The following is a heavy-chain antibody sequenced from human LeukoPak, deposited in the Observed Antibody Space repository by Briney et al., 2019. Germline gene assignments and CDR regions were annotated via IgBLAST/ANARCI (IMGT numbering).Heavy chain of an antibody. CDR2: ISSSSSYT. CDR3: ARDGVSGAFDI. V-gene: IGHV3-11*06. D-gene: IGHD3-16*01. J-gene: IGHJ3*02. CDR1: GFTFSDYY. Sequence: GSLRLSWAASGFTFSDYYISWIRQAPGKGLECVSYISSSSSYTNYADSVKGRFTISRDNAKNSLYLQMNSLRAEDTAVYYCARDGVSGAFDIWGQGTMVTVSS.